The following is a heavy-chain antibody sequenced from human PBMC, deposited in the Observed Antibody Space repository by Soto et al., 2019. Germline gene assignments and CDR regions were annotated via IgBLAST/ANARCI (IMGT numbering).Heavy chain of an antibody. Sequence: EVQLVESGVGLVKPGGSLILSCAASGFTLRSYSMTWVLQAPGQGLEWCSAMISSSSYTYYADSVKGRFNISRDDDKNSLYLQMTRLRDEDKAVYYCARGLHRYYYDSSGHAPYFTPWGQGTLVTVSS. D-gene: IGHD3-22*01. V-gene: IGHV3-21*01. CDR2: MISSSSYT. CDR1: GFTLRSYS. J-gene: IGHJ1*01. CDR3: ARGLHRYYYDSSGHAPYFTP.